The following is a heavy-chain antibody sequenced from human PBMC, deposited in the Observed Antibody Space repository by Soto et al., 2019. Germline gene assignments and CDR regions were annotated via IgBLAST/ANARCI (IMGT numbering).Heavy chain of an antibody. D-gene: IGHD6-6*01. J-gene: IGHJ4*02. CDR1: TYTYNTHY. CDR2: INPSVGST. Sequence: GASVKVSGKSSTYTYNTHYIHWARQAPGQGLEWVGVINPSVGSTNYAQKFQGRVTMTRDTSTTTFYMEVTSLTSEDTAVYYCVGGSASGVDHWGQGTLVTVSS. CDR3: VGGSASGVDH. V-gene: IGHV1-46*02.